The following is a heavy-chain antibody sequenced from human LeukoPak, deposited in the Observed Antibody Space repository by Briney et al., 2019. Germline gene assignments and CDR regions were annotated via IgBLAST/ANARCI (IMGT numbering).Heavy chain of an antibody. CDR1: GFTFSSYA. J-gene: IGHJ3*02. Sequence: QAGGSLRLSCAASGFTFSSYAMSWVRQAPGKGLEWVSAISGSGGSTYYADSVKGRFTISRDNSKNTLYLQMNSLRAEDTAVYYCAKTRVDYGAFEIWGQGTMVTVSS. CDR2: ISGSGGST. D-gene: IGHD4-17*01. CDR3: AKTRVDYGAFEI. V-gene: IGHV3-23*01.